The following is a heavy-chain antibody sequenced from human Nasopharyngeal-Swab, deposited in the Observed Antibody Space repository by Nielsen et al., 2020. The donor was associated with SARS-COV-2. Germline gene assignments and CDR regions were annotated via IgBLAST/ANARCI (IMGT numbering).Heavy chain of an antibody. J-gene: IGHJ4*02. V-gene: IGHV3-9*01. D-gene: IGHD3-16*01. CDR1: GFTFDDYA. Sequence: SLKISCAASGFTFDDYAMHWVRQAAGKGLEWVSGISWNSGSIGYADSVKGRFTISRDNAKNSLYLQMNSLRAEDTALYYCAKVFTWGSPDYWGQGTLVTVSS. CDR3: AKVFTWGSPDY. CDR2: ISWNSGSI.